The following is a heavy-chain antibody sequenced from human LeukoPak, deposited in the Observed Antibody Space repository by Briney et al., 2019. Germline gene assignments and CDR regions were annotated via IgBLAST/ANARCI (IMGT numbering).Heavy chain of an antibody. Sequence: GGSLRLSCAASGFTFSSYSMNWVRQAPGKGLEWVSSISSSSSYIYYADSVKGRFTISRDNAKNSLYLQMNSLRAEDTAVYYCAREGGYYDSRPNDYWGQGTLVTVSS. V-gene: IGHV3-21*01. CDR1: GFTFSSYS. J-gene: IGHJ4*02. CDR2: ISSSSSYI. D-gene: IGHD3-22*01. CDR3: AREGGYYDSRPNDY.